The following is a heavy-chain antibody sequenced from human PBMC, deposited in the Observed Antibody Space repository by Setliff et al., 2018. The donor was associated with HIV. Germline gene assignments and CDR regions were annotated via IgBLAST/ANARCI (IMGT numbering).Heavy chain of an antibody. Sequence: GGSLRLSCAASGLTFSNYAMSWVRQAPGKGLEWVSVIYGGGSNTSYADFVKGRFTISRDNSRNTVSLQMHRLRPEDTAVYYCARYYYDKSGYVYQYYMDVWGKGTTVTVSS. J-gene: IGHJ6*03. V-gene: IGHV3-23*03. CDR1: GLTFSNYA. D-gene: IGHD3-22*01. CDR2: IYGGGSNT. CDR3: ARYYYDKSGYVYQYYMDV.